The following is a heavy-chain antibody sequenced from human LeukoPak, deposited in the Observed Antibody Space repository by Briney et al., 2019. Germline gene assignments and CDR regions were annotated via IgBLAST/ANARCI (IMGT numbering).Heavy chain of an antibody. V-gene: IGHV3-7*01. CDR3: TRANWNAEDY. J-gene: IGHJ4*02. Sequence: PGGSLRLSCAASGITFINYSMTWVRQAPGKGLEWVANIKQGGSEKYYVDSVKGRFTISRDNAKSSLYLQMNSLRAEDTALYYCTRANWNAEDYWGQGILVIVSS. D-gene: IGHD1-1*01. CDR1: GITFINYS. CDR2: IKQGGSEK.